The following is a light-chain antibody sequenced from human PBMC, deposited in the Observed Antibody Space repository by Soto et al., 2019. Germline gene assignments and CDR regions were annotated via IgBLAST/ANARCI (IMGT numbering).Light chain of an antibody. CDR1: QDIAIY. CDR3: QQLRMYPST. J-gene: IGKJ4*01. V-gene: IGKV1-9*01. Sequence: IPLTQSPSSLSASVGDRVTITCQASQDIAIYLAWYQQKPGEAPKLLIYAASTLYGGVPSRFSGSGSGTDCALTITSLQAEDVATYYCQQLRMYPSTFGGGTKVDI. CDR2: AAS.